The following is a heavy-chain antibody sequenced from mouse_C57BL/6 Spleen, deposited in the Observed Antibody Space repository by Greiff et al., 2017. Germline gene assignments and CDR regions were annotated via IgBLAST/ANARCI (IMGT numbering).Heavy chain of an antibody. CDR2: IYPGGGYT. D-gene: IGHD1-1*01. Sequence: VQLQQSGAELVRPGTSVTMSCKASGYTFTNYWIGWAKQRPGHGLEWIGDIYPGGGYTNYNEKFKGKATLTADKSSSTAYMQFSSLTSEDSAIYYCARVAGNYYGSRYYAMDYWGQGTSVTVSS. V-gene: IGHV1-63*01. CDR3: ARVAGNYYGSRYYAMDY. CDR1: GYTFTNYW. J-gene: IGHJ4*01.